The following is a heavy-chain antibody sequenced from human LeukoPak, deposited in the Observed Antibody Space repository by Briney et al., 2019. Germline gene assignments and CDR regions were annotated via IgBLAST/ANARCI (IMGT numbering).Heavy chain of an antibody. J-gene: IGHJ4*02. CDR1: GGSFSGYY. Sequence: SETLSLTCAVYGGSFSGYYWSWIRQPPGKGLEWIGEINHSGSTNYNPSLKSRVTISVDTSKNQFSLKLSSVTAVDTAVYYCARSGGFGTDIVVVPAASRSCYFDYWGQGTLVTVSS. CDR3: ARSGGFGTDIVVVPAASRSCYFDY. V-gene: IGHV4-34*01. CDR2: INHSGST. D-gene: IGHD2-2*01.